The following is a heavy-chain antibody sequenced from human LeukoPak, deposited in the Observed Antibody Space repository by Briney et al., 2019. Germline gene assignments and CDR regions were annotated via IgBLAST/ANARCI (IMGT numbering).Heavy chain of an antibody. CDR1: GFTFSTFA. J-gene: IGHJ4*02. D-gene: IGHD3-10*01. Sequence: GGSLRLSCAASGFTFSTFAMIWVRQAPGKGLEWVSYIGSSGTTIYYADFVKGRFTISRDNARNSLYLQVNSLRVEDTAVYYCVRERFHGSGAPRYDYWGQGTLVTVSS. CDR2: IGSSGTTI. CDR3: VRERFHGSGAPRYDY. V-gene: IGHV3-48*04.